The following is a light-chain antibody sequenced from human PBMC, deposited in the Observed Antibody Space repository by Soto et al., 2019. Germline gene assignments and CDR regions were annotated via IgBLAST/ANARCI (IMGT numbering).Light chain of an antibody. V-gene: IGKV3-15*01. CDR3: QQYNDSLLPIT. J-gene: IGKJ4*01. CDR1: QSVSSN. Sequence: DIVLTQSTATVSVSPGERANLSCRASQSVSSNLAWYQHKVGQAPRLLIYGSSTRVTGVPPRFSGSGSGTDFTLTISYFKSDDFGFYYCQQYNDSLLPITFCGGTNVEI. CDR2: GSS.